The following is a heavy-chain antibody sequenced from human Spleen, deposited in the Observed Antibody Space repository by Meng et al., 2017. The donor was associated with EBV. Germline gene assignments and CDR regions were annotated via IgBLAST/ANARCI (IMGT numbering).Heavy chain of an antibody. CDR3: TRDLEDGDFDY. Sequence: QFQLVQSGAEVKKPGASVKISCKASGYRFTSYGISWVRQAPRQGLEWMGWISAYNGNRNYGQKLQGRVTMTTDTSTSTAYMELRSLRSDDTAVYYCTRDLEDGDFDYWGQGTLVTVSS. V-gene: IGHV1-18*01. CDR1: GYRFTSYG. J-gene: IGHJ4*02. CDR2: ISAYNGNR. D-gene: IGHD5-24*01.